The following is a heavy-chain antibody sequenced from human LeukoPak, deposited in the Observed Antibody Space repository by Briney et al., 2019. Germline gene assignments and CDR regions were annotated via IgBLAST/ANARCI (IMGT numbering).Heavy chain of an antibody. CDR1: GFTFSSYE. J-gene: IGHJ4*02. D-gene: IGHD7-27*01. V-gene: IGHV3-48*03. Sequence: GGSLRLPCAASGFTFSSYEMNWVRQAPGKGLEWVSYISSSGSTIYYADSVKGRFTISRDNAKNSLYLQMNSLRAEDTAVYYCARAQSGVGYFDYWGQGTLVTVSS. CDR3: ARAQSGVGYFDY. CDR2: ISSSGSTI.